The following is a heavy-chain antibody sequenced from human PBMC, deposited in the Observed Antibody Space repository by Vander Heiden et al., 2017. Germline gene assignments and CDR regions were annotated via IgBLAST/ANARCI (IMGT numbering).Heavy chain of an antibody. CDR3: ARVYGSDSIPDY. J-gene: IGHJ4*02. CDR1: GYIFTNYY. Sequence: QVQLVQSGAEVKKPGASVKVSCETSGYIFTNYYIPWVRQAPGQGLEWMGWINPDSGGTKYAEELQGRVTITRDTSISTAYVELSSLTSDDTAVYYCARVYGSDSIPDYWGQGTLVPVSS. D-gene: IGHD2-21*01. V-gene: IGHV1-2*02. CDR2: INPDSGGT.